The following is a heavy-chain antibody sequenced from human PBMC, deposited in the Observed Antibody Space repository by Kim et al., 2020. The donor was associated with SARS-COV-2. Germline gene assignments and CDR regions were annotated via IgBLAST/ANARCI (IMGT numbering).Heavy chain of an antibody. CDR3: AKLYSHYGMDV. J-gene: IGHJ6*02. D-gene: IGHD5-12*01. V-gene: IGHV3-30*18. CDR1: GFTFSSYG. CDR2: ISYDGSNK. Sequence: GGSLRLSCAASGFTFSSYGLHWVRQAPGKGLEWVAVISYDGSNKYYADSVKGRFTISRDNSKNTLYLQMNSLRAEDTAVYYCAKLYSHYGMDVWGQGTTVTVSS.